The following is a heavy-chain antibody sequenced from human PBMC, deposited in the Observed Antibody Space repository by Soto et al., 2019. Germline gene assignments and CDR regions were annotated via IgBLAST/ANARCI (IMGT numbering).Heavy chain of an antibody. J-gene: IGHJ6*02. CDR1: GYSFTSYW. CDR3: AIRLRGYSYGYTGGMDV. Sequence: ESLKISCKGSGYSFTSYWISWVRQMPGKGLEWMGRIDPSDSYTNYSPSFQGHVTISADKSISTAYLQWSSLKASDTAMYYCAIRLRGYSYGYTGGMDVWGQGTTVTVSS. CDR2: IDPSDSYT. V-gene: IGHV5-10-1*01. D-gene: IGHD5-18*01.